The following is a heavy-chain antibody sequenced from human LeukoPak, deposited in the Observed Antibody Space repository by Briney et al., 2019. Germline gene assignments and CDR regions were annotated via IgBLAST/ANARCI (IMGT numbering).Heavy chain of an antibody. CDR2: ISYRGGT. Sequence: PSDTLSLTCAVSGASMSTYYWSWIRQPPGQGLESIGYISYRGGTNYNPSLKSRVTMSLDTSKNQFSLKLSSVTAADTAIYYCARVGDTSDYFYYLDYWGQGALVTVSS. J-gene: IGHJ4*02. CDR1: GASMSTYY. D-gene: IGHD3-22*01. CDR3: ARVGDTSDYFYYLDY. V-gene: IGHV4-59*01.